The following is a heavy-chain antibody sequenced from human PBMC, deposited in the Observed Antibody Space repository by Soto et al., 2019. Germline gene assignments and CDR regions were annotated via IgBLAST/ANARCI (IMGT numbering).Heavy chain of an antibody. J-gene: IGHJ6*02. Sequence: QVQLVQSGAEVKKPGSSVKVSCKASGGTFSSYAISWVRQAPGQGLEWMGGIIPIFGTADYAQKFQGRVTIXAXEXXSPAYMELSSLRSEDTAVYYCGVVVDKPYYYGMDVWGQGTTVTVSS. CDR1: GGTFSSYA. D-gene: IGHD3-22*01. CDR2: IIPIFGTA. V-gene: IGHV1-69*12. CDR3: GVVVDKPYYYGMDV.